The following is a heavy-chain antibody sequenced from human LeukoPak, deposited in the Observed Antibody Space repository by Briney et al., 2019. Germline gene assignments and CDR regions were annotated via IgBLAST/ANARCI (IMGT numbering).Heavy chain of an antibody. CDR2: ISSSGDTI. D-gene: IGHD3-9*01. CDR1: GFTFSDYY. J-gene: IGHJ3*02. Sequence: GGSLRLSCAASGFTFSDYYMSWIRPAPGKGLEWVSYISSSGDTIYYADSEKGRFTISRDNATNSLYLQMNSLRAEDTAVYYCARDPMSRYFDWLSDDAFDIWGQGTMVTVSS. V-gene: IGHV3-11*01. CDR3: ARDPMSRYFDWLSDDAFDI.